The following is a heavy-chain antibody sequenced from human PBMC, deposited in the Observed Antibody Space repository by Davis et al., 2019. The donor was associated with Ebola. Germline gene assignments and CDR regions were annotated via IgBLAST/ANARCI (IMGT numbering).Heavy chain of an antibody. CDR2: ISYDGSYQ. CDR3: AKGQDSGMAPGDY. D-gene: IGHD5-18*01. V-gene: IGHV3-30*18. Sequence: GSLRLSCAASGFTFSTYWMSWVRQAPGKGLEWVAVISYDGSYQFYADSLKGRFTISRDNSKKTLYLQMSSPRTEDTAVYYCAKGQDSGMAPGDYWGQGTVVTVSS. J-gene: IGHJ4*02. CDR1: GFTFSTYW.